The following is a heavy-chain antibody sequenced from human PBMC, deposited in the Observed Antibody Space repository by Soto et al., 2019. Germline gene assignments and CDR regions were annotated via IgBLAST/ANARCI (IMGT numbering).Heavy chain of an antibody. CDR3: ARLVPDDTAMASGWFDP. D-gene: IGHD5-18*01. CDR2: IYHSGST. CDR1: GGSIRSGGYS. V-gene: IGHV4-30-2*01. J-gene: IGHJ5*02. Sequence: SETLSLTCAVSGGSIRSGGYSWSWIRQPPGNGLEWLGYIYHSGSTYYNPSLKRRVTISLYRSKNQFSSKLSSVTAADTAVYFCARLVPDDTAMASGWFDPWGQGTLVTVSS.